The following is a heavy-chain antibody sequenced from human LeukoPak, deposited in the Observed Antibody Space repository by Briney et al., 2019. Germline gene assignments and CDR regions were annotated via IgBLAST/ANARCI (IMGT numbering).Heavy chain of an antibody. CDR1: GFTFSSYG. CDR2: IRYDGSNK. V-gene: IGHV3-30*02. Sequence: QTGGSLRLSCAASGFTFSSYGMHWVRQAPGQGLEGVAFIRYDGSNKYYADSVKGRFTISRDNAKNSLYLQMNSLRAEDTAVYYCADSGSHTNDAFDIWGQGTMVTVSS. J-gene: IGHJ3*02. D-gene: IGHD1-26*01. CDR3: ADSGSHTNDAFDI.